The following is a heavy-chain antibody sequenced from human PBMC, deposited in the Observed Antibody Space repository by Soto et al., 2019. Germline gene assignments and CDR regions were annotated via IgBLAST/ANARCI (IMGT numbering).Heavy chain of an antibody. Sequence: SETLSLTCAVYGGSFSGYYCSWIRQPPGKGLEWIGEINHSGSTNYNPSLKSRVTISVDTSKTQFSLKLSSVTAADTAVYYCASGGPRYGDYCYWGPGTLVTVSS. CDR1: GGSFSGYY. D-gene: IGHD4-17*01. CDR2: INHSGST. V-gene: IGHV4-34*01. J-gene: IGHJ4*02. CDR3: ASGGPRYGDYCY.